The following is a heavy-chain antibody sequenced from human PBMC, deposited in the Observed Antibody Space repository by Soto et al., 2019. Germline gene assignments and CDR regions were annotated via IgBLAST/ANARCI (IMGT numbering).Heavy chain of an antibody. CDR3: AKEIRPNDY. J-gene: IGHJ4*02. CDR2: ISIGGDT. Sequence: EVQLLESGGGLVQPGGSLRLSCAASGFTFNNHAMTWVRQAPGKGLEWIASISIGGDTCYSDSVQGRFTISRDNSESTLYLQMHSLRVEDTAVYYCAKEIRPNDYWGQGTLVTVSS. D-gene: IGHD4-17*01. CDR1: GFTFNNHA. V-gene: IGHV3-23*01.